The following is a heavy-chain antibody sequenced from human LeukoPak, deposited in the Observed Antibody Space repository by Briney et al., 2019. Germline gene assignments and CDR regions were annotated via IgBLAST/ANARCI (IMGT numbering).Heavy chain of an antibody. J-gene: IGHJ6*03. CDR1: GASIRSYY. CDR2: MDYSGSS. Sequence: SETLSLTCTVSGASIRSYYWSWIRQPPGKGLEWIGYMDYSGSSKYNPSLKSRVTMSVDTSKNQFSLKLSSVTAADTAMYYCAREVADYGGYYYYHYMDVWGKGTTVTISS. D-gene: IGHD4-23*01. CDR3: AREVADYGGYYYYHYMDV. V-gene: IGHV4-59*12.